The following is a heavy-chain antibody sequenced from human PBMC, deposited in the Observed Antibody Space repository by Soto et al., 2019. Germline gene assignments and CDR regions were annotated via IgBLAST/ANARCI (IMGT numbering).Heavy chain of an antibody. J-gene: IGHJ4*02. V-gene: IGHV3-30*18. CDR3: AKVARGSGSFDY. D-gene: IGHD3-10*01. CDR1: GFTFSSYG. CDR2: ISYDGSNK. Sequence: QVQLVESGGGVVQPGRSLRLSCAASGFTFSSYGMHWVRQAPGKGLEWVAVISYDGSNKYYADSVKGRFTISRDNSKKTLYLQMNSLRAEDTAVYYCAKVARGSGSFDYWGQGTLVTVSS.